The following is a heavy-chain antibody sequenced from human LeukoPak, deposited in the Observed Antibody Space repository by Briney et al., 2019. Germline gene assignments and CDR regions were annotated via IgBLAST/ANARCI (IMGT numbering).Heavy chain of an antibody. CDR2: IGGRGGST. V-gene: IGHV3-23*01. D-gene: IGHD3-9*01. CDR3: AKQGRDWLRDYYYYMDV. J-gene: IGHJ6*03. CDR1: GFTFSSYA. Sequence: GGSLRLSCAASGFTFSSYAMSWVRQAPGKGLEWVSTIGGRGGSTYYADSVKGRFTISRDNSKNTLYLQMNGLRAEDTAVYYCAKQGRDWLRDYYYYMDVWGKGTTVTISS.